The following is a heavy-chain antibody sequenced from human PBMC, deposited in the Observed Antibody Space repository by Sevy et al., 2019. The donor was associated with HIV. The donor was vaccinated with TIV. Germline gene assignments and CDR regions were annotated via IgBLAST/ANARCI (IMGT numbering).Heavy chain of an antibody. CDR2: ISSSNNYI. V-gene: IGHV3-21*01. CDR3: ARDLREYSSSSKYYFDY. CDR1: GFTFSSYS. D-gene: IGHD6-6*01. J-gene: IGHJ4*02. Sequence: GGSLRLSCAASGFTFSSYSMNWVRQAPGKGLEWVSPISSSNNYIYYADSLKGRFTISRDNAKNSLYLQMNSLRAEDTAVYYCARDLREYSSSSKYYFDYWGQGILVTISS.